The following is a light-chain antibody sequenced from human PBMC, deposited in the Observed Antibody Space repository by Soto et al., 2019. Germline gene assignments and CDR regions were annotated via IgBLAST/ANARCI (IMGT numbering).Light chain of an antibody. V-gene: IGKV1-5*01. J-gene: IGKJ2*02. Sequence: DIQMTQSPSTLSVSVGDRVTITCRASQSISSWLAWYQQKPGKAPKLLIYDASSLESGVPSRFSGSGSGTEFTLTISSLQPDDFATYYCQQYNSYPWTFGQGTKLEIK. CDR2: DAS. CDR1: QSISSW. CDR3: QQYNSYPWT.